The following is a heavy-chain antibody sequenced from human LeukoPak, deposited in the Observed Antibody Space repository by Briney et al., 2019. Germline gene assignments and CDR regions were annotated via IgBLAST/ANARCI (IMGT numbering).Heavy chain of an antibody. V-gene: IGHV1-2*02. CDR1: GYTFTRYY. D-gene: IGHD5-24*01. CDR3: ARDSKMIDY. CDR2: INPKSGGT. J-gene: IGHJ4*02. Sequence: ASVKVSCKASGYTFTRYYIQWVRQAPGHGLEWMGWINPKSGGTDYAQKFQGRVTMTRDTSINIAYMEVSRLKSDDTAVYYCARDSKMIDYWGQGTLIIVSS.